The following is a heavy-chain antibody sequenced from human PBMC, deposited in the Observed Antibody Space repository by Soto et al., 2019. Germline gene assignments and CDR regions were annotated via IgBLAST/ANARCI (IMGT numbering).Heavy chain of an antibody. CDR2: LYSSGSA. CDR3: ATGQVEIARGFV. Sequence: SETLSLTCTASGVSISSGDHYWTWIRQHPGKGLEWIGFLYSSGSASYNPSLESRVTISIDTSKNQFSLRLNSVTAADTAVYYCATGQVEIARGFVWGQGTLVTVSS. D-gene: IGHD3-10*01. V-gene: IGHV4-31*03. J-gene: IGHJ4*02. CDR1: GVSISSGDHY.